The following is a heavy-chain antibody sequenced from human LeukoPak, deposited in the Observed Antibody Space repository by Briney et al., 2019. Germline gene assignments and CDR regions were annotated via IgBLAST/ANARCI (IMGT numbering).Heavy chain of an antibody. CDR3: ARGPSAAVEDY. CDR1: GFTFSSYW. V-gene: IGHV3-74*01. Sequence: GGSLRLSCAASGFTFSSYWMHWVRQAPGKGLVWVSRIKSDGSSTDYADSVKGRFTISRDNSKNTLYLQMNSLRAEDTAVYYCARGPSAAVEDYWGQGTLVTVSS. D-gene: IGHD2-15*01. J-gene: IGHJ4*02. CDR2: IKSDGSST.